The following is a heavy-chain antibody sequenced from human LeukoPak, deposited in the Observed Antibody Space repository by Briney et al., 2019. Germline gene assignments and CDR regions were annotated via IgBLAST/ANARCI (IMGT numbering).Heavy chain of an antibody. V-gene: IGHV4-61*02. CDR2: IYTSGST. CDR3: AGLRGSFDY. Sequence: SETLSLTCTVSGGSISSGSYYWSWIRQPAGKGLEWIGRIYTSGSTNYNPSLKSRVTMSVDTSKNQFSLKLSSVTAADTAVYYCAGLRGSFDYWGQGTLVTVSS. D-gene: IGHD3-16*01. J-gene: IGHJ4*02. CDR1: GGSISSGSYY.